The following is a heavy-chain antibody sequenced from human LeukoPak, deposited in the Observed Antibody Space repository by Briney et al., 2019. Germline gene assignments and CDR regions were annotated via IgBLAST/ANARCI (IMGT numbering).Heavy chain of an antibody. CDR1: GGSIGSSTNDY. V-gene: IGHV4-61*01. Sequence: SETLSLTCSISGGSIGSSTNDYWSWIRQPPGKGLEWIGYIYFSGSTSYNPSLKSRVTISVDRSKNQFSPKLSSVAAADTAVYYCARSYDTNFDYWGQGTLVTASS. CDR3: ARSYDTNFDY. D-gene: IGHD3-3*01. CDR2: IYFSGST. J-gene: IGHJ4*02.